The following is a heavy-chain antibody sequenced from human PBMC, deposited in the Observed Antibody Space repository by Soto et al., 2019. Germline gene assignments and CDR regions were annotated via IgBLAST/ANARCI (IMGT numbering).Heavy chain of an antibody. CDR2: IIPIFTQT. J-gene: IGHJ6*02. Sequence: QVQLVQSGAEVKKPGSSVKVSCKSSGGTFIIYTITWVRQAPGQGLEWMGRIIPIFTQTNYAQKFQGRVTITAYRSTSTIYMELSGLKSEDTAVYYCARGGVGAAGGMDVWGQGTTVTVSS. CDR1: GGTFIIYT. D-gene: IGHD1-26*01. CDR3: ARGGVGAAGGMDV. V-gene: IGHV1-69*08.